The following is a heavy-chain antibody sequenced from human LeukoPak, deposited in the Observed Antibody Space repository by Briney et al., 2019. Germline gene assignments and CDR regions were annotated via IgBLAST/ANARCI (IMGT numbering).Heavy chain of an antibody. Sequence: GASVKVSCKASGYTFTSYDINWVRQATGQGLEWMGWMNPNSGNTGYAQKFQGRVTMTRNTSISTAYMELSSLRSEDTAVYYCARDKDSDYSNYVYNWFDPWGQGTLVTVSS. V-gene: IGHV1-8*01. J-gene: IGHJ5*02. D-gene: IGHD4-11*01. CDR1: GYTFTSYD. CDR2: MNPNSGNT. CDR3: ARDKDSDYSNYVYNWFDP.